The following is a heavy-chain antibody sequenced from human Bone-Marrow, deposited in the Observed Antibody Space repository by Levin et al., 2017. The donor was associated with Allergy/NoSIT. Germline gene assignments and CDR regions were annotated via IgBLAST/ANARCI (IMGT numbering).Heavy chain of an antibody. CDR2: IIPIFGTA. Sequence: SVKVSCKASGGTFSSYAISWVRQAPGQGLEWMGGIIPIFGTANYAQKFQGRVTITADKSTSTAYMELSSLRSEDTAVYYCARPLYGSGTPWRDYYYYMDVWGKGTTVTVSS. J-gene: IGHJ6*03. V-gene: IGHV1-69*06. CDR3: ARPLYGSGTPWRDYYYYMDV. D-gene: IGHD3-10*01. CDR1: GGTFSSYA.